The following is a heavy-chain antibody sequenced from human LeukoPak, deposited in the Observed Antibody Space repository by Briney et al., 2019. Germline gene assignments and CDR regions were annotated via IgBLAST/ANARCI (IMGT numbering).Heavy chain of an antibody. CDR2: ISYNGGST. D-gene: IGHD2-15*01. Sequence: PGGSPILSCSASGFTFSDYAIHWVRQAPGKGLEYILAISYNGGSTNYADSVKGRFTISRDNSKNTLYLQMNSLRAEDTAVYYCARDAGYCSGGSCYPGQFDYWGQGTLVTVSS. CDR1: GFTFSDYA. V-gene: IGHV3-64*04. CDR3: ARDAGYCSGGSCYPGQFDY. J-gene: IGHJ4*02.